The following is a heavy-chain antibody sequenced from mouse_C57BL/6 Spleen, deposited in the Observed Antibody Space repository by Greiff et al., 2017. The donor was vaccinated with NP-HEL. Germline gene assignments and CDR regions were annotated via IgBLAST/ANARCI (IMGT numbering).Heavy chain of an antibody. Sequence: QVQLQQSGPELVKPGASVKISCKASGYAFSSSWMNWVKQRPGEGLEWIGRIYPGDGDTNYNGKFKGKATLTADKSSSTAYMQLSSLTSEDSAVYFCARRGYYGSSLWYFDYWGQGTTLTVSS. CDR1: GYAFSSSW. CDR3: ARRGYYGSSLWYFDY. J-gene: IGHJ2*01. D-gene: IGHD1-1*01. V-gene: IGHV1-82*01. CDR2: IYPGDGDT.